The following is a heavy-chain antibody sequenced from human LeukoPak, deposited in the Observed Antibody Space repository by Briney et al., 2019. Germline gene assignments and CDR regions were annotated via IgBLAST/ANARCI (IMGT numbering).Heavy chain of an antibody. CDR1: GYTFTSYD. CDR2: MNPNSGNT. CDR3: ARAGPRRPKYYFDY. V-gene: IGHV1-8*01. D-gene: IGHD6-25*01. J-gene: IGHJ4*02. Sequence: SVKVSCKASGYTFTSYDINWVRQATGQGLEWMGWMNPNSGNTGYAQKFQGRVTMTRNTSISTAYMELSSLRSEDTAVYYCARAGPRRPKYYFDYWGQGTLVTVSS.